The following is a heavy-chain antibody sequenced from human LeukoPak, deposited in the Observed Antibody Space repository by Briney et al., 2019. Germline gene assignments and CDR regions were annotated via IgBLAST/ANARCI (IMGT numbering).Heavy chain of an antibody. CDR3: ARALGYSYGYVFDY. CDR2: ISSSSSTI. D-gene: IGHD5-18*01. V-gene: IGHV3-48*01. CDR1: GFTFSSYS. Sequence: GGSLRLSCAASGFTFSSYSVNWVRQAPGKGLEWVSYISSSSSTIYYADSVKGRFTISRDNAKNSLYLQMNSLRAEDTAVYYCARALGYSYGYVFDYWGQGTLVTVSS. J-gene: IGHJ4*02.